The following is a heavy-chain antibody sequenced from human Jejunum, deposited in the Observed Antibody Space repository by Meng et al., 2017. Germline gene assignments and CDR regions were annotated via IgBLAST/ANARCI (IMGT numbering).Heavy chain of an antibody. CDR3: ARAVHERYVDQ. Sequence: SETLSLTRAVSGGSISSISWWTWVRQPPGKGLEWIGEINNVGSTYYNPSLRSRVTISLADSRDEFSLRLTSVTAADTAVYYCARAVHERYVDQWGQGTLVTVSS. CDR1: GGSISSISW. D-gene: IGHD3-10*01. CDR2: INNVGST. V-gene: IGHV4-4*02. J-gene: IGHJ4*02.